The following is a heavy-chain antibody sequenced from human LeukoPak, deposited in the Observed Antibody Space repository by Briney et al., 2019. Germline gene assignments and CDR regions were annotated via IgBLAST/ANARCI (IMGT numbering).Heavy chain of an antibody. CDR3: ARNNGMDV. CDR2: VNRDGSET. CDR1: GFALSSHW. V-gene: IGHV3-7*03. J-gene: IGHJ6*02. Sequence: GGSLRLSCAASGFALSSHWMTWVRQVPGRGPEWVANVNRDGSETYYPDSVKGRFTISKDNAKNSLYLHMNSLRAEDTALYHCARNNGMDVWGQGTTVIVSS.